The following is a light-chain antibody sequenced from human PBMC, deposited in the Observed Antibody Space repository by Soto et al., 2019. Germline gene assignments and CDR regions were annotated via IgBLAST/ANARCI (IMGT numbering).Light chain of an antibody. CDR1: QSVSSNH. J-gene: IGKJ3*01. V-gene: IGKV3-20*01. Sequence: EIVLTQSPGTLSLSPGETATLSCRASQSVSSNHLAWYQQNPGQAPRLLIYGASSRVTDFPDRFSGSGSGTDFTLTISRLEAEDSAVYYCQQYGSSQFTFGPGTKVDVK. CDR2: GAS. CDR3: QQYGSSQFT.